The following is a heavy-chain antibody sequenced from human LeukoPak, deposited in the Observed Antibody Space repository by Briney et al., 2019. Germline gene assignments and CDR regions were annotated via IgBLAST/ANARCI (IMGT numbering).Heavy chain of an antibody. V-gene: IGHV4-39*07. J-gene: IGHJ3*02. D-gene: IGHD6-13*01. CDR1: SGSISTSNYC. CDR2: VFYSGST. CDR3: ARGLPNRGRHSSSWYRAFDI. Sequence: SETLSLTCTVSSGSISTSNYCWGWVRQPPGKALEWVGNVFYSGSTYYSPSLERLATISLDTSRNQFSLKLSPVTPADPAVYYCARGLPNRGRHSSSWYRAFDIWGQRTMVTVSS.